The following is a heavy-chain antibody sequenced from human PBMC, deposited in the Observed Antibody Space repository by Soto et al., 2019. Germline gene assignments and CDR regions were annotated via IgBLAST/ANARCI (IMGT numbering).Heavy chain of an antibody. CDR1: GFTFSRYG. Sequence: QVQLVESGGGVVQPGRSLRLSCAASGFTFSRYGMHWVRQAPGKGLEWVAIKSYDGSIECYADSVKGRFTVSRDNSKNPLYLQMNSLRAEDTAIYYCAEESSSWPYYFDYWGQGTLVTVSS. V-gene: IGHV3-30*18. J-gene: IGHJ4*02. D-gene: IGHD6-13*01. CDR3: AEESSSWPYYFDY. CDR2: KSYDGSIE.